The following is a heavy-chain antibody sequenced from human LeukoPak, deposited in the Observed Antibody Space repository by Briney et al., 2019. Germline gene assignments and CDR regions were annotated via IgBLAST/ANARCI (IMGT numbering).Heavy chain of an antibody. V-gene: IGHV4-4*07. CDR3: ASNCGGDCYLAEYFQH. CDR2: IYTSGST. J-gene: IGHJ1*01. CDR1: GGSISSYY. Sequence: SETLSLTCTVSGGSISSYYWSWIRPPAGKGLEWIGRIYTSGSTNYNPSLKSRVTMSVDTSKNQFSLKLSSVTAADTAVYYCASNCGGDCYLAEYFQHWGQGTLVTVSS. D-gene: IGHD2-21*02.